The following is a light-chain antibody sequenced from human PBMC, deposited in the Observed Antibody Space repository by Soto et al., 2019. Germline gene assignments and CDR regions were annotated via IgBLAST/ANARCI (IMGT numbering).Light chain of an antibody. CDR2: GAS. J-gene: IGKJ1*01. V-gene: IGKV3-15*01. CDR3: QHYNNWPRT. CDR1: QSVSSN. Sequence: EIVMTQSPATLSVSPGERATLSCRASQSVSSNLAWYQQKPGQAPRLLIYGASTRATGIPARFSGSGSGTEFILTISSLQSEDFAVYYCQHYNNWPRTFGQGIKVEIK.